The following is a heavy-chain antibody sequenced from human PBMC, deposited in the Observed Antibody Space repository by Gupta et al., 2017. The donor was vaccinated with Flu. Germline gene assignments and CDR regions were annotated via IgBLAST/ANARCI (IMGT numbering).Heavy chain of an antibody. Sequence: EVQLVESGGGLVQPGGSLRLSCAASGFTFSSYSMNWVRQAPGKGLEWVSYISSSSSTIYYADSVKGRFTISRDNAKNSLYLQMNSLRDEDTAVYYCARVSVGTSCCDLDYWGQGTLVTVSS. CDR3: ARVSVGTSCCDLDY. V-gene: IGHV3-48*02. CDR1: GFTFSSYS. D-gene: IGHD2-2*01. CDR2: ISSSSSTI. J-gene: IGHJ4*02.